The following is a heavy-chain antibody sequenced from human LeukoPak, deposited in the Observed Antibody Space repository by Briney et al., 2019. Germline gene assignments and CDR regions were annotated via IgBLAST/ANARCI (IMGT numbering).Heavy chain of an antibody. Sequence: GGSLRLSCAASGFTFSSYAMSWVRQAPGKGLEWVSAISGSGGSTYYADSVKGRFTISRDNSKNTLYLQMNGLRAEDTAVYYCAKIYPESYDILTGYPRSAPAPHYYYGMDVWGQGTTVTVSS. CDR3: AKIYPESYDILTGYPRSAPAPHYYYGMDV. CDR1: GFTFSSYA. D-gene: IGHD3-9*01. J-gene: IGHJ6*02. CDR2: ISGSGGST. V-gene: IGHV3-23*01.